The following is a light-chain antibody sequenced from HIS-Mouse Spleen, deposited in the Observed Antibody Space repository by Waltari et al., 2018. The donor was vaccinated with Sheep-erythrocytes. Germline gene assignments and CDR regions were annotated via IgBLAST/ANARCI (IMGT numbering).Light chain of an antibody. CDR3: CSYAGSYNHV. CDR2: DVS. Sequence: QSALTQPRPLSGSPGQSLTISRTGTSTDAGGYNHLSWYQQHPGKAPKLMIYDVSKRPSGVPERFSGSKSGNTASLTISGLQAEDEADYYCCSYAGSYNHVFATGTKVTVL. V-gene: IGLV2-11*01. J-gene: IGLJ1*01. CDR1: STDAGGYNH.